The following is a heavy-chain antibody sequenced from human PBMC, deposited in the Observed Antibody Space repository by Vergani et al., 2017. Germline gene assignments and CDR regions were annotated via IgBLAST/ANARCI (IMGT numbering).Heavy chain of an antibody. CDR3: ARGYCSSTSCPYYYYYYMDV. CDR2: IIPILGIA. CDR1: GGTFSSYT. Sequence: QVQLVQSGAEVKKPGSSVKVSCKASGGTFSSYTISWVRQAPGQGLEWMGRIIPILGIANYAQKFQGRVTITADKSTSTAYMELSSLRSEDTAVYYCARGYCSSTSCPYYYYYYMDVGGKGSTVTVSS. V-gene: IGHV1-69*02. J-gene: IGHJ6*03. D-gene: IGHD2-2*01.